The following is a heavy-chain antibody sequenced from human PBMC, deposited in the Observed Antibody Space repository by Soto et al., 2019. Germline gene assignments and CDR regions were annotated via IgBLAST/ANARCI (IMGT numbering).Heavy chain of an antibody. J-gene: IGHJ3*02. CDR2: IYYSGST. Sequence: QVQLPESGPGLVKPSETLSLTCTVSGGSISSYYWSWIRQPPGKGLEWIGYIYYSGSTNYNPSLKSRVTISVDTSKNQFSLKLSSVTAADTAVYYCARGGTRRLMGDAFDIWGQGTMVTVSS. D-gene: IGHD2-15*01. CDR3: ARGGTRRLMGDAFDI. V-gene: IGHV4-59*01. CDR1: GGSISSYY.